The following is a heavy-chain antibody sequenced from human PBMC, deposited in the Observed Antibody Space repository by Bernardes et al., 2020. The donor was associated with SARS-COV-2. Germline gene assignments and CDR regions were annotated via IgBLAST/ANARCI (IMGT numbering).Heavy chain of an antibody. Sequence: SETLSLTCTGSGGCISSYYWSWLRQRTGKGLEWIGYIYYSGSTNYNPSLKSRVTISVDTSKNQFSLKLSSVTAADTAVYYCARDFSGGGDDAFDIWGQGTMVTVSS. D-gene: IGHD2-15*01. CDR1: GGCISSYY. J-gene: IGHJ3*02. CDR2: IYYSGST. V-gene: IGHV4-59*01. CDR3: ARDFSGGGDDAFDI.